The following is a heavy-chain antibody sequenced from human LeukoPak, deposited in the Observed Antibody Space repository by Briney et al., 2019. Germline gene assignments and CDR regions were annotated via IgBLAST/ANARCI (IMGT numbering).Heavy chain of an antibody. V-gene: IGHV1-2*02. CDR3: AREPTDGSCYFDY. J-gene: IGHJ4*02. CDR1: GYTFSSYY. Sequence: GASVKVSCKASGYTFSSYYLHWVRQAPGQGLEWMGWISPNIGDTNYAQKFQGRVTMTRDTSISTAYMELSRLRSDDTAVYYCAREPTDGSCYFDYWGQGALVTVSS. CDR2: ISPNIGDT. D-gene: IGHD3-10*01.